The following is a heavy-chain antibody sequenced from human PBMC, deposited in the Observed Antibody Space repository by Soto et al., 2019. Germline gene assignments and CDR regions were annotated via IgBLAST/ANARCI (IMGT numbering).Heavy chain of an antibody. V-gene: IGHV3-9*01. Sequence: EVQLVESGGGLVQPGRSLRLSCAASGFTFDDYAMNWVRQAPGKGLEWVSGISWNSGSIGYADSVKGRFTISRDNAKNSLYLQMNSLRAEDTALYYCAKIVGENYYYMDVWGKGTTVTVSS. D-gene: IGHD3-10*01. CDR1: GFTFDDYA. J-gene: IGHJ6*03. CDR3: AKIVGENYYYMDV. CDR2: ISWNSGSI.